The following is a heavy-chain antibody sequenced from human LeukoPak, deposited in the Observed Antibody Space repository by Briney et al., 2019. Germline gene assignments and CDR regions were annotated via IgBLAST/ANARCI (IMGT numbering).Heavy chain of an antibody. J-gene: IGHJ4*02. D-gene: IGHD2-15*01. CDR2: IYYSGST. CDR3: ARLADPGFCYDY. V-gene: IGHV4-39*01. CDR1: GGSISSSSYY. Sequence: PSEPLSLPCTLSGGSISSSSYYWRWVRQPPGKGLERIGSIYYSGSTYYNPSLKSRVTIAEDTSKNQFSLKRSAVTAADTGVYYCARLADPGFCYDYWGQGTLVTVSS.